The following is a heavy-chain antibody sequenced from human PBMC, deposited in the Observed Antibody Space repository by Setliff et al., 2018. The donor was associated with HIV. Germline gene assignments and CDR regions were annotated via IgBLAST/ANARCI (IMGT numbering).Heavy chain of an antibody. Sequence: SVKVSCKASGGTFRSHEISWVRQAPGQGLEWMGGIVPILNTGNYAPKFQGRVTITADESTTTAYIELISLSSEDTAVYYCARIPNHSSGFDYWGQGTPVTVSS. D-gene: IGHD3-22*01. CDR1: GGTFRSHE. V-gene: IGHV1-69*13. CDR2: IVPILNTG. J-gene: IGHJ4*02. CDR3: ARIPNHSSGFDY.